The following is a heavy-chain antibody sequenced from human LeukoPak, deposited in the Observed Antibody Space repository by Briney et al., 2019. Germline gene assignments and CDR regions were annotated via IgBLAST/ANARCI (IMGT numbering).Heavy chain of an antibody. D-gene: IGHD6-13*01. Sequence: SETLSLTCTVSGGSISYYYWSWIRQPPGKGLEWIGYIYHSGSTNHNPSLKSRVTISVDTSKNQFSLRLSSVTAADTAVYYCASQEYGSSQYFQHWGQGTLVTVSS. CDR2: IYHSGST. CDR3: ASQEYGSSQYFQH. CDR1: GGSISYYY. J-gene: IGHJ1*01. V-gene: IGHV4-59*01.